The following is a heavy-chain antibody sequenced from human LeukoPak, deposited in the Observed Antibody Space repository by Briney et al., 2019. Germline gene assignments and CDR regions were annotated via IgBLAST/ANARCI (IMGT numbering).Heavy chain of an antibody. Sequence: GGALRLSCAASGVTFSKAWMSWVRQTPGKGLEWVGRIKSKTDGGYTAYAPRVTGRFTISRDDSKNTLYLQMNSLKTEDTAVYYCTTLLTAYCSSTCCYGSFDYWGQGTLVTVSS. CDR2: IKSKTDGGYT. V-gene: IGHV3-15*01. J-gene: IGHJ4*02. D-gene: IGHD2-2*01. CDR3: TTLLTAYCSSTCCYGSFDY. CDR1: GVTFSKAW.